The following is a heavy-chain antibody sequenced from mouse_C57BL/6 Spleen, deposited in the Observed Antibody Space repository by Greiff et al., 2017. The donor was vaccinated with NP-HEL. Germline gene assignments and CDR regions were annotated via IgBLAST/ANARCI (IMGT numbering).Heavy chain of an antibody. CDR2: INPGSGGT. CDR1: GYAFTNYL. J-gene: IGHJ2*01. V-gene: IGHV1-54*01. Sequence: VKLQQSGAELVRPGTSVKVSCKASGYAFTNYLIEWVKQRPGQGLEWIGVINPGSGGTNYNEKFKGKATLTADKSSSTAYMQLSSLTSEDSAVYFCARSMGDYYGSSWGDYWGQGTTLTVSS. D-gene: IGHD1-1*01. CDR3: ARSMGDYYGSSWGDY.